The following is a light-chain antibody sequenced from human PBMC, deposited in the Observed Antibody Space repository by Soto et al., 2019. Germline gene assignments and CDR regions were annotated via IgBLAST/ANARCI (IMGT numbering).Light chain of an antibody. CDR2: AAS. CDR3: QQSYSRVT. J-gene: IGKJ1*01. Sequence: DIQMTQSPSSLSASVGDGVTITCRASQSISSYVSWYQQKPRKAPKLLIYAASRLQSGVPSRFSGSRSGTDFTLTISSLQPEDFATYYCQQSYSRVTFGQGTKVEIK. CDR1: QSISSY. V-gene: IGKV1-39*01.